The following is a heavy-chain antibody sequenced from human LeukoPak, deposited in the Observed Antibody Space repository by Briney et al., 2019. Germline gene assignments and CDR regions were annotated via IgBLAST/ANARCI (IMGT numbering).Heavy chain of an antibody. CDR3: AKALQYGIAARPDGGMDV. Sequence: ASVKVSCKASGYTFTSYGISWVRQAPGQGLEWMGWISAYNGNTNYAQKFQGRVTITRDTSASTAYMELSSLRSEDTAVYYCAKALQYGIAARPDGGMDVWGQGTTVTVSS. CDR2: ISAYNGNT. CDR1: GYTFTSYG. J-gene: IGHJ6*02. D-gene: IGHD6-6*01. V-gene: IGHV1-18*01.